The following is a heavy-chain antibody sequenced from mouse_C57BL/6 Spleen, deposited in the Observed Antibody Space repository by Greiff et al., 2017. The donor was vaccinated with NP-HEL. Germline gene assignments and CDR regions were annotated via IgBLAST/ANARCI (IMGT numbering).Heavy chain of an antibody. CDR3: ARADDGDYGYFDV. Sequence: EVKLVESGGGLVKPGGSLKLSCAASGFTFSSYAMSWVRQTPEKRLEWVATISDGGSYTYYPDNVKGRFTISRDNAKNNLYLQLSHLKSEDTAMYYCARADDGDYGYFDVWGTGTTVTVSS. V-gene: IGHV5-4*03. D-gene: IGHD2-3*01. CDR1: GFTFSSYA. J-gene: IGHJ1*03. CDR2: ISDGGSYT.